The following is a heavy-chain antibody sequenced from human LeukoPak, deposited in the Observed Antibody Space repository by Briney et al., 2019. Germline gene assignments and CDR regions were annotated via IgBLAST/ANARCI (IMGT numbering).Heavy chain of an antibody. CDR2: IYYSGST. CDR3: AREVQGDSSGSDAFDI. CDR1: GGSFSGYY. Sequence: SETLSLTCAVYGGSFSGYYWSWIRQPPGKGLEWIGYIYYSGSTNYNPSLKSRVTITVDTSKNQFSLKLSSVTAADTAVYYCAREVQGDSSGSDAFDIWGQGTMVTVSS. V-gene: IGHV4-59*01. D-gene: IGHD3-22*01. J-gene: IGHJ3*02.